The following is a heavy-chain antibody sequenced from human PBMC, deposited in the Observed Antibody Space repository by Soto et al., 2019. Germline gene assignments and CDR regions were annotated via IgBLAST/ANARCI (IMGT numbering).Heavy chain of an antibody. CDR3: ARRAPLNNIEVVPDYFGLDL. D-gene: IGHD2-15*01. CDR2: ISSGGSSK. J-gene: IGHJ6*02. CDR1: GFTFRDYY. Sequence: QEQLVESGGGLVKPGGSLRLSCEASGFTFRDYYMSWIRQAPGKGLEWISYISSGGSSKFYTESVKGRFTISRDIAKNSLYLQMAGLRVEDTGVYFCARRAPLNNIEVVPDYFGLDLWGQGTTVTVPS. V-gene: IGHV3-11*01.